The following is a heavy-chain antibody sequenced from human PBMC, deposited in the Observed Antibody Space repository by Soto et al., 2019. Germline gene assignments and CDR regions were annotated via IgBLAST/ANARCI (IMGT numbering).Heavy chain of an antibody. Sequence: QITLKESGPTLVKPTQTLTLTCTFSGFSLSTSGVGVGWIRQPPGKALECLALIYWDDDKRYSPSLKSRLTITKDTSKNQVVLTRNTMDPVDTATYYCAHNSAGFDSWGQGTLVTLSS. CDR2: IYWDDDK. CDR1: GFSLSTSGVG. V-gene: IGHV2-5*02. J-gene: IGHJ4*02. CDR3: AHNSAGFDS.